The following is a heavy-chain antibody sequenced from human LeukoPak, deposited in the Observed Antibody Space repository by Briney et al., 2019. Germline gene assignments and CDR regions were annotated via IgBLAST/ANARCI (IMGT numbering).Heavy chain of an antibody. CDR3: ATNGWYCLDH. D-gene: IGHD6-19*01. CDR2: IYHSGST. CDR1: GGSISSSSYS. J-gene: IGHJ1*01. V-gene: IGHV4-61*05. Sequence: SETLSLTCTVSGGSISSSSYSWGWIRQPPGKGLEWIGEIYHSGSTNYNPSLQSRVTISVDKSNNHFSLRLTSVTAADTAVYYCATNGWYCLDHWGQGALVTVSS.